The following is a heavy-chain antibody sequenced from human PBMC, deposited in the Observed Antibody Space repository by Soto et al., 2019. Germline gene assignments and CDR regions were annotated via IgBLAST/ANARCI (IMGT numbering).Heavy chain of an antibody. V-gene: IGHV4-39*01. Sequence: PSETLSLTCTVSGGPISSRSYYWGWIRQPPGKGLEWIGSIYYSGNTYYSPSLKSRVIISVDTSKNQFSLKLNSVSAADTAVYYCARHDITGHCSTTSCPFDYWGQGTLVTVSS. D-gene: IGHD2-2*01. CDR2: IYYSGNT. J-gene: IGHJ4*02. CDR1: GGPISSRSYY. CDR3: ARHDITGHCSTTSCPFDY.